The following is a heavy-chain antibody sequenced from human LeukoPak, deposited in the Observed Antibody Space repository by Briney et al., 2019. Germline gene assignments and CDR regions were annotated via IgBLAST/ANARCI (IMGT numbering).Heavy chain of an antibody. J-gene: IGHJ2*01. CDR2: IYPGDSDT. CDR3: AIAYSDHILGHFDL. D-gene: IGHD4-17*01. V-gene: IGHV5-51*01. Sequence: GESLKISCKGSGYTFTSYWIGWVRQMPGKGLEWMGVIYPGDSDTRYNPAVQGQVTISADRSTSTAYLQWSSLKASDTAMYYCAIAYSDHILGHFDLWGPGTLVTVSS. CDR1: GYTFTSYW.